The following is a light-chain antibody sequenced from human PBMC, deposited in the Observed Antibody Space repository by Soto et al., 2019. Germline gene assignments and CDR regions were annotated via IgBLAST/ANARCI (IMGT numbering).Light chain of an antibody. CDR1: SSDVGYYNY. CDR2: DVS. J-gene: IGLJ2*01. Sequence: QSVLTQPASVSGSPGQSITISCTGTSSDVGYYNYVSWYQHHPGKAPKLIIYDVSSRPSGVSDRFSGSKSGNTASLTISGLQAEDEADYHCSSYTSSSTPYVVFGGGTQLTVL. CDR3: SSYTSSSTPYVV. V-gene: IGLV2-14*03.